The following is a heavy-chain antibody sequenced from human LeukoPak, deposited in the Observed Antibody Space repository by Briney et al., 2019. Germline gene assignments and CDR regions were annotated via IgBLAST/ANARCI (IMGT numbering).Heavy chain of an antibody. CDR3: ARDLGD. Sequence: ASVKVSCKASGYTFTDYKMHWVRQAPGQGLEWMGWINANSGGTNYAQKFQGRVTMTRDTSISTAYMELSRLKSDDTAVFYCARDLGDWGQGTPVTVSS. V-gene: IGHV1-2*02. CDR1: GYTFTDYK. J-gene: IGHJ4*02. D-gene: IGHD4-17*01. CDR2: INANSGGT.